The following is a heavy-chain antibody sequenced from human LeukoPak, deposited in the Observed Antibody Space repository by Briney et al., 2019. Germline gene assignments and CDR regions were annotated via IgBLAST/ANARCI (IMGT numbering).Heavy chain of an antibody. CDR1: GFSFSRFW. Sequence: GGSLRLSCAGSGFSFSRFWMTWVRQAPGRGLEWVANINGDGDGKRYADSVKDRFTISRDNARSLVFLRIHSLRDEDTALYYCARDSSPDSATTYYDALDMWGQGTMVTVSS. J-gene: IGHJ3*02. CDR2: INGDGDGK. D-gene: IGHD1-1*01. V-gene: IGHV3-7*01. CDR3: ARDSSPDSATTYYDALDM.